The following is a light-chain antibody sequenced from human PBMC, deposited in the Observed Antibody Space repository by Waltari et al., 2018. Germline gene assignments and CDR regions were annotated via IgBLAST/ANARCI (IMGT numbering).Light chain of an antibody. Sequence: QSVLTQPASVSGSPGQSITISCTGTSSDVGSYHFVPWYQQHPGKAPKRIIFNVSNRPSWVSTRFSGSKTGDTASLTISGLQAEDEADLYCSSLSSGSTPVVFGGGTRLTVL. CDR1: SSDVGSYHF. J-gene: IGLJ2*01. CDR3: SSLSSGSTPVV. V-gene: IGLV2-14*03. CDR2: NVS.